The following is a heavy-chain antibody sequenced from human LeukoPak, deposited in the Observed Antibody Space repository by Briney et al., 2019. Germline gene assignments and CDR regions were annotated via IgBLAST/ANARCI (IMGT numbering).Heavy chain of an antibody. J-gene: IGHJ4*02. D-gene: IGHD3-10*01. CDR2: ISGSGGST. Sequence: GGSLRLSCAASGFTFSSYAMSWVRQAPGKGPEWVSAISGSGGSTYYADSVKGRFTISRDNSKNTLYLQMNSLRAEDTAVYYCAKDAITMVRGVIRGGYFDYWGQGTLVTVSS. V-gene: IGHV3-23*01. CDR1: GFTFSSYA. CDR3: AKDAITMVRGVIRGGYFDY.